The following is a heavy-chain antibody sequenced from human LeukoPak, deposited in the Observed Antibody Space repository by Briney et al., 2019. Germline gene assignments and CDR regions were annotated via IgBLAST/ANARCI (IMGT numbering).Heavy chain of an antibody. CDR3: ARERSTTVNTYYFDS. CDR2: MYMSGST. CDR1: GGSISSDY. J-gene: IGHJ4*02. Sequence: SETLSLTCTVSGGSISSDYWNWIRQPAGKGLEWIGRMYMSGSTNYNPSLKSRATMSLDASTNQVSLILSSVTAADTAVYYCARERSTTVNTYYFDSWGQGTLVSVSS. V-gene: IGHV4-4*07. D-gene: IGHD4-17*01.